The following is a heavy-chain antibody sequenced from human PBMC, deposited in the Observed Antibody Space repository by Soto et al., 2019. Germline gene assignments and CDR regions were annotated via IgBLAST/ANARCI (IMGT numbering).Heavy chain of an antibody. D-gene: IGHD1-1*01. CDR2: IYPGDSDT. Sequence: WWSWVRQSPGKGLEWMGIIYPGDSDTRYSPSFQGQVTISADKSISTAYLQWSSLKASDTAMYYCARAPGRDGFDPWGQGTLVTVSS. J-gene: IGHJ5*02. CDR1: W. CDR3: ARAPGRDGFDP. V-gene: IGHV5-51*01.